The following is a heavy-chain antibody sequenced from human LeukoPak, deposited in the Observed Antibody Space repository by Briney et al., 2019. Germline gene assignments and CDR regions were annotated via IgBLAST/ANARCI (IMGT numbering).Heavy chain of an antibody. J-gene: IGHJ6*02. V-gene: IGHV3-21*01. D-gene: IGHD5-12*01. CDR2: ISSSSSYI. CDR3: ARVRGYDDYYYGMDV. CDR1: GFTFSSYS. Sequence: GRSLRLSCAASGFTFSSYSMNWVRQAPGKGLEWVSSISSSSSYIYYADSVKGRFTISRDNAKNSLYLQMNSLRAEDTAVYYCARVRGYDDYYYGMDVWGQGTTVTVSS.